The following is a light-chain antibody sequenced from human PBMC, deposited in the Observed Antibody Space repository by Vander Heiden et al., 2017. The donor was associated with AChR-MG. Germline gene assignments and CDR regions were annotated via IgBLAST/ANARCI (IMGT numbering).Light chain of an antibody. Sequence: DIQMTQSPSTLSASVGDRITITCRASQSISDWLAWYQQKPGRAPKLLIYKASNLESGVPSRFSGRGSGTEFTLTISSLQPDDFATYYCQHSNSSPWTFGQGTKVEIK. CDR2: KAS. V-gene: IGKV1-5*03. J-gene: IGKJ1*01. CDR1: QSISDW. CDR3: QHSNSSPWT.